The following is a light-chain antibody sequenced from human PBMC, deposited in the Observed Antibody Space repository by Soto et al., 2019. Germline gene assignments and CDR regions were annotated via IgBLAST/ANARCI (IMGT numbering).Light chain of an antibody. CDR3: FSFRISSYV. J-gene: IGLJ1*01. CDR2: EVS. Sequence: QSVLTQPASVSGSPGQSITISCTGTSGGVGGYKYVSWYQHHPGKAPKLMIYEVSNRPSGVSDRFSGSKSGNTASLTISGLQAEDEADYYCFSFRISSYVFGTGTKVTVL. V-gene: IGLV2-14*01. CDR1: SGGVGGYKY.